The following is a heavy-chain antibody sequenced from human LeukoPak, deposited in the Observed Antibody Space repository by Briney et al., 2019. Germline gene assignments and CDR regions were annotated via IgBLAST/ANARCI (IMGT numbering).Heavy chain of an antibody. CDR3: ARDAPSRSFDWLFGFDY. D-gene: IGHD3-9*01. V-gene: IGHV3-30*02. Sequence: GGSLRLSCAASGFTFSSYGMHWVRQAPGKGLEWVAFIRYDGSNKYYADSVKGRFTISRDNAKNSLYLQMNSLRAEDTAVYYCARDAPSRSFDWLFGFDYWGQGTLVTVSS. CDR2: IRYDGSNK. J-gene: IGHJ4*02. CDR1: GFTFSSYG.